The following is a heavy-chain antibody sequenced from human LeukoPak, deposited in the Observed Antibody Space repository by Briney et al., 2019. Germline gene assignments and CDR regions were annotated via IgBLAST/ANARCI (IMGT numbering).Heavy chain of an antibody. CDR1: GFTFSDYE. D-gene: IGHD4-17*01. CDR3: ARGGGYGDFGYGVDV. Sequence: PGGSLRLSCAASGFTFSDYEMNWVRQAPGKGLEWISYISSDGTTIYYADSVKGRFTISRDNAKKSLYLQMSGLGAEDTAVYYCARGGGYGDFGYGVDVWGPGTTVTVSS. V-gene: IGHV3-48*03. J-gene: IGHJ6*02. CDR2: ISSDGTTI.